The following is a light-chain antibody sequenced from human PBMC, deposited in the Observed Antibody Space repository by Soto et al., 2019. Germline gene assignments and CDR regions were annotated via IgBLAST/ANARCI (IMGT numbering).Light chain of an antibody. J-gene: IGLJ2*01. V-gene: IGLV2-8*01. CDR2: EVS. CDR1: SSDVGGYNY. Sequence: QSALTQPPSASGSPGQSVTISCTGTSSDVGGYNYVSWYQQHPGKAPKLMIYEVSKRPSGVPEGFSGSKSGNTASLTVSGLQAEDEADYYCSSYTSSSPLFGGGTKLT. CDR3: SSYTSSSPL.